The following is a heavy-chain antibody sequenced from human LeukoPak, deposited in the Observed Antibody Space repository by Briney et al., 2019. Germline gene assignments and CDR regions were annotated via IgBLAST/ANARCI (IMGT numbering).Heavy chain of an antibody. V-gene: IGHV1-69*06. CDR1: GGTFSSYA. Sequence: SVKVSCKASGGTFSSYAISWVRQALGQGLEWMGGIIPIFGTANYAQKFQGRVTITADKSTSTAYMELTSLRSEDTAMYYCARDIGRPEGGYYYMDVWGKGTTVIVSS. CDR3: ARDIGRPEGGYYYMDV. CDR2: IIPIFGTA. D-gene: IGHD1-26*01. J-gene: IGHJ6*03.